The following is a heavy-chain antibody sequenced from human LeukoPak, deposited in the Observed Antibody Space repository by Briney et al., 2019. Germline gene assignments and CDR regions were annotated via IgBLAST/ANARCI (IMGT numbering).Heavy chain of an antibody. CDR3: ARDLVVPTAAINFDY. J-gene: IGHJ4*02. CDR1: GFTFSSYS. CDR2: ISSSISTL. Sequence: PGGSLRLSCAASGFTFSSYSMNWVRQAPGKGLEWVSYISSSISTLYYADSVKGRFTISRDNAKNSLYLQMDSLRAEDTAVYYCARDLVVPTAAINFDYWGQGTLVTVSS. D-gene: IGHD2-2*01. V-gene: IGHV3-48*01.